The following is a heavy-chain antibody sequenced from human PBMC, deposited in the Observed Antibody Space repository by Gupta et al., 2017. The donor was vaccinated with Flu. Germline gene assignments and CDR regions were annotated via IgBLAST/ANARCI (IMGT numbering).Heavy chain of an antibody. Sequence: EVQLVESGGGLVQPGGSLKLSCAASGFTFSGSAMHWVRQASGKGLEWVGRIRSKANSYATAYAASVKGRFTISRDDSKNTAYLQMNSLKTEDTAVYYCTRAGGLTAFDYWGQGTLVTVSS. V-gene: IGHV3-73*02. CDR2: IRSKANSYAT. D-gene: IGHD1-14*01. CDR3: TRAGGLTAFDY. J-gene: IGHJ4*02. CDR1: GFTFSGSA.